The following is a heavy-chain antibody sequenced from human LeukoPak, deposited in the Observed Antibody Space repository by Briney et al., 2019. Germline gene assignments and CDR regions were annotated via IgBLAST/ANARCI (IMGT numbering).Heavy chain of an antibody. CDR3: ARDRGRFSVFGELFTGEFDP. V-gene: IGHV1-46*01. CDR2: INPSGGST. CDR1: GYTFTSYY. Sequence: GASVKVSCKASGYTFTSYYMHWVRQAPGQGLEWMGIINPSGGSTSYAQKFQGRVTMTSDTSTSTVYMELSSLRSEDTAVYYCARDRGRFSVFGELFTGEFDPWGQGTLVTVSS. D-gene: IGHD3-10*01. J-gene: IGHJ5*02.